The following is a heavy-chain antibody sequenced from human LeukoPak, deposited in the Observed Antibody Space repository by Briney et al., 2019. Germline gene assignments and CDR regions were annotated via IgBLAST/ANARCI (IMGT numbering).Heavy chain of an antibody. V-gene: IGHV3-30*01. D-gene: IGHD6-19*01. CDR2: ISYDGSNK. CDR3: ARAPYSSGWLDY. J-gene: IGHJ4*02. CDR1: GFTFSSYA. Sequence: GGSLRLSCAASGFTFSSYAMHWVRQAPGKGLEWVAVISYDGSNKYYADSVKGRFTISRDNSKNTLYLQMNSLSAEDTAVYYFARAPYSSGWLDYWGQGTLVTVSS.